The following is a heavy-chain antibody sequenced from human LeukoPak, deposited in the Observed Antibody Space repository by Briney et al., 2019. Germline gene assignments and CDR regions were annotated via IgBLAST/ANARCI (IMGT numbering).Heavy chain of an antibody. V-gene: IGHV5-51*01. CDR3: ARTRGNSGYDFTNFDY. J-gene: IGHJ4*02. CDR2: IYPVDSDT. Sequence: GESLKISCKGSGYRFTSYWIGWVRQMPGKGLEWMGIIYPVDSDTSYSPSFQGQVTIPGNKSISTTYLQCSSLKASDTAMYYCARTRGNSGYDFTNFDYWGQGTLITVSS. CDR1: GYRFTSYW. D-gene: IGHD5-12*01.